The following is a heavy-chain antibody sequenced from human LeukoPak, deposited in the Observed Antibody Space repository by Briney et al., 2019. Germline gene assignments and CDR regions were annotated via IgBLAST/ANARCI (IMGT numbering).Heavy chain of an antibody. J-gene: IGHJ5*02. CDR1: GGSISSYY. V-gene: IGHV4-4*09. Sequence: SETLSLSCTVSGGSISSYYWSWIRQPPGKGLEWIGYIYTSGSTNYNPSLKSRVTISVDTSKNQFSLKLSSVTAADTAVYYCARHVYYGSGPPAINWFDPWGQGTLVTVSS. CDR2: IYTSGST. D-gene: IGHD3-10*01. CDR3: ARHVYYGSGPPAINWFDP.